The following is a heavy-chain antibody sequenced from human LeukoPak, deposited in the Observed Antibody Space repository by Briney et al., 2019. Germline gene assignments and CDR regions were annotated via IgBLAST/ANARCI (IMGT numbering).Heavy chain of an antibody. V-gene: IGHV4-34*01. D-gene: IGHD5-24*01. CDR1: GGSLSDYY. J-gene: IGHJ4*02. Sequence: PSETLSLTCAVYGGSLSDYYWSWIRQAPGKGLEWIGEIIQSGVTNYNPSLKSRATISIDTSKNQLSLKLNSVTAADTAVYSCARGNRAGYNFDYWGQGALVTVSS. CDR2: IIQSGVT. CDR3: ARGNRAGYNFDY.